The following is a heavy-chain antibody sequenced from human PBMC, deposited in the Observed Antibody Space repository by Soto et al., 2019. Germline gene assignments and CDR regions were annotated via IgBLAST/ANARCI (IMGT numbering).Heavy chain of an antibody. D-gene: IGHD6-13*01. CDR1: GYTFTSYG. CDR3: ARVIAAAADFDY. V-gene: IGHV1-18*01. Sequence: QVQLVQSGAEVKKPGASVKVSCKASGYTFTSYGISWVRQAPGQGLEWMGWISAYNGNTNYAQKLHGRVTMTPDTSTNTAYMELRNLRSDDTAVYYWARVIAAAADFDYWGQGTLVTVSS. J-gene: IGHJ4*02. CDR2: ISAYNGNT.